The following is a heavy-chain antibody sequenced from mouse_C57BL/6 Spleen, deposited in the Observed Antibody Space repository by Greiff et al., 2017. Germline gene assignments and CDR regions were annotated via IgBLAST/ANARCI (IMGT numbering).Heavy chain of an antibody. D-gene: IGHD1-1*01. V-gene: IGHV1-82*01. CDR3: ARWDYYGSSSHWYFDV. CDR1: GYAFSSSW. J-gene: IGHJ1*03. Sequence: VQLQQSGPELVKPGASVKISCKASGYAFSSSWMNWVKQRPGTGLEWIGRIYPGDGDTNYNGKFKGKATLTADKSSSTAYMQLSSLTSEDSAVYFCARWDYYGSSSHWYFDVWGTGTTVTVSS. CDR2: IYPGDGDT.